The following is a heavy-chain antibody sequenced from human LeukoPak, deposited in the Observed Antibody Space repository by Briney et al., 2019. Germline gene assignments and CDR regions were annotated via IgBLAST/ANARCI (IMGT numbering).Heavy chain of an antibody. Sequence: PSETLSLTCTVSHDSISTYSWSWIRQPPGKGLEWLGYVSYSGTTNYNPSLKSRVTMSVDTSKSQFSLTLRSVTAADTAVYYCAGRYSTSTMCYVGAVAGYEFWGQGALVTVSS. V-gene: IGHV4-59*13. J-gene: IGHJ4*02. CDR2: VSYSGTT. D-gene: IGHD6-19*01. CDR1: HDSISTYS. CDR3: AGRYSTSTMCYVGAVAGYEF.